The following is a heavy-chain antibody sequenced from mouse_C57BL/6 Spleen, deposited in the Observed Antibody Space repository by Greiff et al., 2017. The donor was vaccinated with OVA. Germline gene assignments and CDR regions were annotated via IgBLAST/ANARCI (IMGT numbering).Heavy chain of an antibody. CDR2: IHPNSGST. J-gene: IGHJ2*01. CDR3: ARGDSNSRPIDY. D-gene: IGHD2-5*01. Sequence: VQLQQPGAELVKPGASVKLSCKASGYTFTSYWMHWVKQRPGQGLEWIGMIHPNSGSTNYNEKFKSKATLTVDKSSSTAYMQLSSLTSEDSAVYYCARGDSNSRPIDYWGKGTTLTVSS. CDR1: GYTFTSYW. V-gene: IGHV1-64*01.